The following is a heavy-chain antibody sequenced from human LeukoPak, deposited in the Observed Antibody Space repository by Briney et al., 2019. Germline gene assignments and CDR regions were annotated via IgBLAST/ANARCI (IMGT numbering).Heavy chain of an antibody. Sequence: LSLTCTVSGGSITGHYWSWIRQPPGKGLEWVSGISWNSGSIGYADSVKGRFTISRDNAKNSLYLQMNSLRAEDTALYYCAKGHVTMIVVVHFDYWGQGTLVTVSS. V-gene: IGHV3-9*01. J-gene: IGHJ4*02. CDR2: ISWNSGSI. CDR1: GGSITGHY. D-gene: IGHD3-22*01. CDR3: AKGHVTMIVVVHFDY.